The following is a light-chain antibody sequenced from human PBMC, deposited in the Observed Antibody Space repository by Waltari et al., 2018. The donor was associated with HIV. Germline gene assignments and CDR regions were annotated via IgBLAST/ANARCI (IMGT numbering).Light chain of an antibody. CDR1: QNVVLRTKKRDY. CDR2: WAY. CDR3: HQYDVPPYT. J-gene: IGKJ3*01. V-gene: IGKV4-1*01. Sequence: DVVSTQSPDALYLSLGEMATINCKSSQNVVLRTKKRDYHHSAWYQHKQGKPPRLLFYWAYVRESVVPDLFSASGSGTDFSLTISSLQAEDVDVYYCHQYDVPPYTFGAGTKVDI.